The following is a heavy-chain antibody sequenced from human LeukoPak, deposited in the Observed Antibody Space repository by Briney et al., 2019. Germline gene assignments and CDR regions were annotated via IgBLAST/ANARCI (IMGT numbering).Heavy chain of an antibody. CDR3: ASAESYYGQNQLDY. CDR2: IYPGDSYT. J-gene: IGHJ4*02. CDR1: GYSFTSYW. D-gene: IGHD1-26*01. V-gene: IGHV5-51*01. Sequence: GESLKISCKGSGYSFTSYWIGWVRQMPGKGLEWMGIIYPGDSYTRYSPSFQGQVTISADKSISTAYLQWSSLEASDTAIYYCASAESYYGQNQLDYWGQGTLVTVSS.